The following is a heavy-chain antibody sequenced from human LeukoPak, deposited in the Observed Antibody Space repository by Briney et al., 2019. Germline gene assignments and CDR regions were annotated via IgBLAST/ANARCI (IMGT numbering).Heavy chain of an antibody. Sequence: LETLSLTCAVYGGSFSGYYWTWIRQPPGKGLEWIGEISHSGSTNYNPSLKSRVAISVDTSKNQFSLKLTSVTAADTAVYYCARGPTGGWPSGEYWGQGTLVTVSS. CDR1: GGSFSGYY. D-gene: IGHD6-19*01. CDR2: ISHSGST. CDR3: ARGPTGGWPSGEY. V-gene: IGHV4-34*01. J-gene: IGHJ4*02.